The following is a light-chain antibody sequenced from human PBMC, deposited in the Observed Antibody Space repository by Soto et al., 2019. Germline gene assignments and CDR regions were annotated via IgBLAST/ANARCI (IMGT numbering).Light chain of an antibody. CDR3: QKYNSAPLS. CDR2: AAS. CDR1: QGIFNS. V-gene: IGKV1-27*01. Sequence: DIQMTQSPSSLSASVGARVAITCRASQGIFNSLAWYQQKPGKFPKLLIYAASTLQSGVPSRFSGSGSGTDFTLTISSLQPEDVATYYCQKYNSAPLSFGGGTKVEIK. J-gene: IGKJ4*01.